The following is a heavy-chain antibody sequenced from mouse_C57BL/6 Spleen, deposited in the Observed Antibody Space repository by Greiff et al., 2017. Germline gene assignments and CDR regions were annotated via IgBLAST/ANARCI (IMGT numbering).Heavy chain of an antibody. CDR2: IDPSDSYP. D-gene: IGHD2-4*01. J-gene: IGHJ2*01. CDR1: GYTFTSYW. Sequence: QVQLQQPGAELVMPGASVKLSCKASGYTFTSYWMHWVKQRPGQGLEWIGEIDPSDSYPHYNQKFKGKSTLTVDKSSSTAYMQLSSLTSEDSAVYYCARSYDYDGFDYWGQGTTLTVSS. CDR3: ARSYDYDGFDY. V-gene: IGHV1-69*01.